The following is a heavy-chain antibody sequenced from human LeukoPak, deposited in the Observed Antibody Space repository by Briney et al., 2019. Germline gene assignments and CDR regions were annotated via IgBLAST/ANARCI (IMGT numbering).Heavy chain of an antibody. CDR1: GGSISSYY. J-gene: IGHJ6*03. Sequence: PSETLSLTCTVSGGSISSYYWSWIRQPPGKGLEWIGYIYYSGSTNYNPSLKSRVTISVDTSKNQFSLKLSSVVAADTAVYYCARTTEGYCSSASCFGFSYSYYMDVWGKGTTVTISS. CDR3: ARTTEGYCSSASCFGFSYSYYMDV. V-gene: IGHV4-59*01. D-gene: IGHD2-2*01. CDR2: IYYSGST.